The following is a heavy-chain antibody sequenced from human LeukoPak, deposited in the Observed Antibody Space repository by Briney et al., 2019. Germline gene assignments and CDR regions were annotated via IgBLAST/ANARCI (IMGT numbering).Heavy chain of an antibody. CDR2: INSDGSST. CDR3: ARASDRSFLDTAMARDY. Sequence: PGGSLRLSCAASGFTFSSYWMHWVRQAPGKGLVWVSRINSDGSSTSYADSVKGRFTISRDNAKNTLYLQMNSLRAEDTAVYYCARASDRSFLDTAMARDYWGQGTLVTVSS. V-gene: IGHV3-74*01. J-gene: IGHJ4*02. D-gene: IGHD5-18*01. CDR1: GFTFSSYW.